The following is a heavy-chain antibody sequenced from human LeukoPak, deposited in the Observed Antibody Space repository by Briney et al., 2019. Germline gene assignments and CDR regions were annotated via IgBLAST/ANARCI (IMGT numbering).Heavy chain of an antibody. D-gene: IGHD3-3*01. J-gene: IGHJ5*02. CDR1: GYTFTSYY. CDR2: INPSGGST. V-gene: IGHV1-46*01. CDR3: ARQDRYYDFWSGYYYWFDP. Sequence: ASVKVSCKASGYTFTSYYMHWVRQAPGQGLQWMGIINPSGGSTSYAQKFQGRVTMTRNTSISTAYMELSSLRSEDTAVYYCARQDRYYDFWSGYYYWFDPWGQGTLVTVSS.